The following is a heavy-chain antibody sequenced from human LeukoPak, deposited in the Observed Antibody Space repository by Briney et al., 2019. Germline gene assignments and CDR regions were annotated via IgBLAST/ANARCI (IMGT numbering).Heavy chain of an antibody. J-gene: IGHJ4*02. V-gene: IGHV3-9*01. CDR1: GFTFDDYA. D-gene: IGHD7-27*01. CDR2: ISWNSGSI. CDR3: AKSGNWGLVY. Sequence: PGGSLGLSCAASGFTFDDYAMHWVRQAPGKGLEWVSGISWNSGSIGYADSVKGRFTISRDNAKNSLYLQMNSLRAEDTAVYYCAKSGNWGLVYWGQGTLVTVSS.